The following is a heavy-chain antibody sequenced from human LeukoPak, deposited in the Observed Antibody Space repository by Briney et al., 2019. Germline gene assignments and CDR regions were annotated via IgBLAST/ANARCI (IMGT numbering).Heavy chain of an antibody. J-gene: IGHJ4*02. CDR1: GGTFSSYA. CDR2: IIPIFGTA. CDR3: ARGPKHDSSGYWDY. D-gene: IGHD3-22*01. V-gene: IGHV1-69*13. Sequence: GASVKVSCKASGGTFSSYAISWVRQAPGQGLEWMGGIIPIFGTANYAQKFQGRVTITADESTSTAYMELSGLRSEDTAVYYCARGPKHDSSGYWDYWGQGTLVTVSS.